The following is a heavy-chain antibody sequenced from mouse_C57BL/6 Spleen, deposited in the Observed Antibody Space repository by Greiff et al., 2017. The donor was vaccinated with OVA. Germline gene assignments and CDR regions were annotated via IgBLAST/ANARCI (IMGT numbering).Heavy chain of an antibody. Sequence: EVQLQQSGPELVKPGASVKISCKASGYTFTDYYMNWVKQSHGKSLEWIGDINPNNGGTSYNQKFKGKATLTVDKSSSTAYMELRSLTSEDSAVYYCARQSYYDYLYYFDYWGQGTTLTVSS. J-gene: IGHJ2*01. CDR2: INPNNGGT. CDR1: GYTFTDYY. CDR3: ARQSYYDYLYYFDY. D-gene: IGHD2-4*01. V-gene: IGHV1-26*01.